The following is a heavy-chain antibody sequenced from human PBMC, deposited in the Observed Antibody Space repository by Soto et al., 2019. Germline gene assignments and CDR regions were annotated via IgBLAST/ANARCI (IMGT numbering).Heavy chain of an antibody. D-gene: IGHD3-16*02. CDR3: ARHLYDYVWGSYRH. J-gene: IGHJ4*02. CDR1: GYIFKNYA. Sequence: QVQLVQSGAEVKETGSSVKVSCKSSGYIFKNYAVTWLRQAPGQGLEWMGGIIPVFGTPDYSQKFRCRVTITADESTSTVYMELRSLTSEDTAVYYCARHLYDYVWGSYRHWGQGTLVTVSS. CDR2: IIPVFGTP. V-gene: IGHV1-69*01.